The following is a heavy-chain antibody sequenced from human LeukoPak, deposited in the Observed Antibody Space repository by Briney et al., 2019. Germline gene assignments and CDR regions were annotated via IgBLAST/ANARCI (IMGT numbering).Heavy chain of an antibody. D-gene: IGHD3-22*01. CDR2: IYYSGST. CDR3: ARGCRYYDSGPEDYFDY. Sequence: SETLSLTCTVPGGSISSYYWSWIRQPPGKGLEWIGYIYYSGSTNYNPSLKSRVTISVDTSKNQFSLKLSSVTAADTAVYYCARGCRYYDSGPEDYFDYWGQGTLVTVSS. J-gene: IGHJ4*02. V-gene: IGHV4-59*12. CDR1: GGSISSYY.